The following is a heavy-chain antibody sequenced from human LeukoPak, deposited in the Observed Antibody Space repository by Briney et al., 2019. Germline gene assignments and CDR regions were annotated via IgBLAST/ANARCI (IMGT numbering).Heavy chain of an antibody. V-gene: IGHV3-13*04. CDR3: ARGGNSSNWYLTWFDP. CDR2: IDTAGDT. D-gene: IGHD6-13*01. CDR1: GFSFSSYD. Sequence: GGSLRLSCAGSGFSFSSYDMHWVRQAAGKGLGWVSGIDTAGDTYYPGSVKGRFTISRENAKNSLYLQMNSLRSGDTAVYYCARGGNSSNWYLTWFDPWGQGTLVTVSS. J-gene: IGHJ5*02.